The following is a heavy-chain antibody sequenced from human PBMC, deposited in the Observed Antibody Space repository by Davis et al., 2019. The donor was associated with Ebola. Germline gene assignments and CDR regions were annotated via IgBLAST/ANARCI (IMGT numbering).Heavy chain of an antibody. J-gene: IGHJ3*02. D-gene: IGHD1-20*01. Sequence: KVSCKDSGNSFNTHWIGWVRQMPGKGLEWVGIIYTGDSDTRYSPSFRGQVTISADKSIKTAFLQWSSLKASDTAMYYCATLRRTITGMDDGFDIWGQGTMVTVSS. CDR1: GNSFNTHW. CDR2: IYTGDSDT. V-gene: IGHV5-51*01. CDR3: ATLRRTITGMDDGFDI.